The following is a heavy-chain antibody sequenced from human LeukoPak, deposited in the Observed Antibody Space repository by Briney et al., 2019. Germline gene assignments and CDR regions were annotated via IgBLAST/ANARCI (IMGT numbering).Heavy chain of an antibody. D-gene: IGHD6-19*01. CDR1: GYSFTSYW. Sequence: HGESLKISCKGSGYSFTSYWIGWGRQMPGKGLEGRGIIYPGDSDTRYSPSFQGQVTISADKSISTAYLRLSSLKASDTAIYYCARPRPVAGQFDPWGQGTLVTVSS. V-gene: IGHV5-51*01. CDR3: ARPRPVAGQFDP. J-gene: IGHJ5*02. CDR2: IYPGDSDT.